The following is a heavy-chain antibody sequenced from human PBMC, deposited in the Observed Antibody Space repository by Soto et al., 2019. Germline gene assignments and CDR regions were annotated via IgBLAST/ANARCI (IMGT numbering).Heavy chain of an antibody. CDR1: GFTFSNAW. CDR3: ARVACSGGSCHFDY. CDR2: IKSKTDGGTT. D-gene: IGHD2-15*01. J-gene: IGHJ4*02. V-gene: IGHV3-15*07. Sequence: GGSLRLSCAASGFTFSNAWMNWVRQAPGKGLEWVGRIKSKTDGGTTDYAAPVKGRFTISRDDSKNTLYLQMNSLKTEDTAVYYCARVACSGGSCHFDYWGQGTLVTVSS.